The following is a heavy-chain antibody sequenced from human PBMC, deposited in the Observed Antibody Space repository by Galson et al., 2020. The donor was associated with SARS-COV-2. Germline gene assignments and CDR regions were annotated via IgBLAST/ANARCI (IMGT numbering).Heavy chain of an antibody. V-gene: IGHV3-7*01. Sequence: QLGESLKISCAASGFTFSSYWMSWVRQAPGKGLEWVANIKQDGSEKYYVDSVKGRFTISRDNAKNSLYLQMNSLRAEDTAVYYCARGLWFGESYWYFDLWGRGTLVTVSS. D-gene: IGHD3-10*01. CDR1: GFTFSSYW. CDR2: IKQDGSEK. CDR3: ARGLWFGESYWYFDL. J-gene: IGHJ2*01.